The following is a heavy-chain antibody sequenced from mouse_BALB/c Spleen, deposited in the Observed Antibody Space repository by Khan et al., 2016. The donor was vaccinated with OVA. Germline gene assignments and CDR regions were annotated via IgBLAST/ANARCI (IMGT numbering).Heavy chain of an antibody. J-gene: IGHJ3*01. CDR3: ARRGYDYGRRALFAY. Sequence: QVQLQQPGPGLVQPSQSLSITCTVSGFSLANYSVHWVRQSPGKGLEWLGVIWSAGSTDYNAAFISRLTISKDNSRSQVFFKVNSLQPNDTAIYYCARRGYDYGRRALFAYWGQGTLVTVSA. D-gene: IGHD2-4*01. V-gene: IGHV2-2*02. CDR2: IWSAGST. CDR1: GFSLANYS.